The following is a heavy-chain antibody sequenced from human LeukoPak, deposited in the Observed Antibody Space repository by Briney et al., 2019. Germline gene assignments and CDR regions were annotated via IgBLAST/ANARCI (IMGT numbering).Heavy chain of an antibody. CDR3: AKDFDWLSFYGMDV. V-gene: IGHV3-23*01. Sequence: GGSLRLSCAASGFTFSSYAMSWVRQAPGKGLEWVSVISGSGGSTYYADSVKGRFTISRDNSKNTLYLQMNSLRAEDTAVYYCAKDFDWLSFYGMDVWGQGTTVTVSS. CDR1: GFTFSSYA. CDR2: ISGSGGST. D-gene: IGHD3-9*01. J-gene: IGHJ6*02.